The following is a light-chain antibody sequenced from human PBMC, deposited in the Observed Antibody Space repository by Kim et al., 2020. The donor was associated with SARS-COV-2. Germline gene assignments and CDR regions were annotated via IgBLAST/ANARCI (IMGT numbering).Light chain of an antibody. CDR1: QSVSSN. J-gene: IGKJ2*01. Sequence: EIVMTQSPATLSVSPGERATLSCRASQSVSSNLAWYQQKPGQAPRLLIYGASTRATGIPARFSGSGSGTEFTLTISSLQSEDFAVYYCQQYNNWPPYTFRRETKLELK. V-gene: IGKV3-15*01. CDR3: QQYNNWPPYT. CDR2: GAS.